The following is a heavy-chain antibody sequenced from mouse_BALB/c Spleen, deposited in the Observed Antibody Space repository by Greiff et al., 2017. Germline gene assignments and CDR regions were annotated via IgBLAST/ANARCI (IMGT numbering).Heavy chain of an antibody. J-gene: IGHJ4*01. Sequence: EVQLVESGGGLVQPGGSRKLSCAASGFTFSSFGMHWVRQAPEKGLEWVAYISSGSSTIYYADTVKGRFTISRDNPKNTLFLQMTSLRSEDTAMYYCARSRGNYDYAMDYWGQGTSVTVSS. CDR1: GFTFSSFG. D-gene: IGHD2-1*01. CDR2: ISSGSSTI. V-gene: IGHV5-17*02. CDR3: ARSRGNYDYAMDY.